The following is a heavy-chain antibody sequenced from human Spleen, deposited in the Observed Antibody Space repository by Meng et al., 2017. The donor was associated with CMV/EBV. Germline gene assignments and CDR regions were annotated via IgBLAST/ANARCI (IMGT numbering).Heavy chain of an antibody. J-gene: IGHJ6*02. Sequence: GGSLRLSCAASGFTFSSNDMHWVRQTTGKGLEWVSAIGTAGDTYYPGSVKGRFTISRENAENSLYLQMNSLRAEDTAVYSCAKDLRIGADGTYMDVWGQGTTVTVSS. CDR3: AKDLRIGADGTYMDV. CDR2: IGTAGDT. CDR1: GFTFSSND. V-gene: IGHV3-13*01. D-gene: IGHD6-13*01.